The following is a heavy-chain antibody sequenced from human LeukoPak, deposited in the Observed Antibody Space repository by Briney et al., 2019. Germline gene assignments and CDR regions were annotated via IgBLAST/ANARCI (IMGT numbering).Heavy chain of an antibody. CDR2: IYYSGST. V-gene: IGHV4-59*08. D-gene: IGHD5-18*01. J-gene: IGHJ3*02. CDR3: ARQREYSYGYGYAFDI. CDR1: GGSISSYY. Sequence: SETLSLTCTVSGGSISSYYWSWIRQPRGKGLEWIGCIYYSGSTNYNPSLKSRVTISVDTSKNQFSLKLSSVTAADTAVYYCARQREYSYGYGYAFDIWGQGTMVTVSS.